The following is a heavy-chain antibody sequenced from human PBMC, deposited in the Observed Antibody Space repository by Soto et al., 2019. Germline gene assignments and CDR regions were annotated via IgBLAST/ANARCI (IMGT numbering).Heavy chain of an antibody. CDR1: GFTFSSYA. CDR2: ISGSGGST. CDR3: AKDWGSSSYQPPAYYYYYGMDV. Sequence: GGSLRLSCAASGFTFSSYAMSWVRQAPGKGLEWVSAISGSGGSTYYADSVKGRFTISRDNSKNTLYLQMNSLRAEDTAVYYCAKDWGSSSYQPPAYYYYYGMDVWGQGTTVTVSS. J-gene: IGHJ6*02. D-gene: IGHD6-13*01. V-gene: IGHV3-23*01.